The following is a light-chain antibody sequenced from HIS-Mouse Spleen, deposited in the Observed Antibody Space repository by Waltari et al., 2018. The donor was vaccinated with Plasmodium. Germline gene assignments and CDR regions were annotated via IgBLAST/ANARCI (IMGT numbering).Light chain of an antibody. Sequence: DIVMTQSPDSLAVSLGERATINCKSSQRVLYSSNTQNYLAWYQQKPGQPPKLLIYWASTRESGVPDRFSGSGSGTDFTLTISSLQAEDVAVYYCQQYYSTPYTFGQGIKLEIK. CDR3: QQYYSTPYT. J-gene: IGKJ2*01. CDR2: WAS. CDR1: QRVLYSSNTQNY. V-gene: IGKV4-1*01.